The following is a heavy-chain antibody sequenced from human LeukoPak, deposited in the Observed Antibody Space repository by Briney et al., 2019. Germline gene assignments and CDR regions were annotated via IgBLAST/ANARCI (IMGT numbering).Heavy chain of an antibody. D-gene: IGHD3-10*01. CDR1: GGSFSGYY. Sequence: SETLSLTCAVYGGSFSGYYWSWIRQPAGKGLEWIGRIYTSGSTNYNPSLKSRVTISVDTSKNQFSLKLSSVTAADTAVYYCAREFGNYGDYWGQGTLVTVSS. CDR3: AREFGNYGDY. CDR2: IYTSGST. J-gene: IGHJ4*02. V-gene: IGHV4-4*07.